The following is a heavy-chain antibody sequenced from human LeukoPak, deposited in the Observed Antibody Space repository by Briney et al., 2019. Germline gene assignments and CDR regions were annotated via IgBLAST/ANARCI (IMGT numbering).Heavy chain of an antibody. J-gene: IGHJ4*02. D-gene: IGHD3-10*01. CDR3: ARKSASGNYPLDY. CDR2: ISADSATT. CDR1: GFTFTNAW. V-gene: IGHV3-23*01. Sequence: PGGSLRLSCEASGFTFTNAWMNWVRQAPGKGLEWVSVISADSATTFYADSVKGRFTISRDNAKNTVFLQMSSLRAEDTALYYCARKSASGNYPLDYWGQGTLVTVSS.